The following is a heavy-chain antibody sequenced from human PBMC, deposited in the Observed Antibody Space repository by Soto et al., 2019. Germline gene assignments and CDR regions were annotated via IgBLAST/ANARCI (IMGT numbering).Heavy chain of an antibody. CDR3: AKESNYGDYSLYYYYYMDV. CDR1: GFTFDDYA. Sequence: GGSLRLSCAASGFTFDDYAMHWVRQAPGKGLEWVSGISWNSGSIGYAASVKGRFTISRDNAKNSLYLQMNSLRAEDTALYYCAKESNYGDYSLYYYYYMDVWGKGTTVTVSS. CDR2: ISWNSGSI. V-gene: IGHV3-9*01. D-gene: IGHD4-17*01. J-gene: IGHJ6*03.